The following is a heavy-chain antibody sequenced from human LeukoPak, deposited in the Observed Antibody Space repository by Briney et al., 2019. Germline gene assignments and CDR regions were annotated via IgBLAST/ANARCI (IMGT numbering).Heavy chain of an antibody. CDR3: TRPVGVWGSYRYAFDI. V-gene: IGHV3-15*07. CDR1: GFTFSNAW. J-gene: IGHJ3*02. Sequence: GGSLRLSCAASGFTFSNAWMNWVRQAPGKGLEWVCRIKSKTDGGTTDYAAPVKGRFTISRDDSKNTLYLQMNSLKTEDTAVYYCTRPVGVWGSYRYAFDIWGQGTMVTVSS. D-gene: IGHD3-16*02. CDR2: IKSKTDGGTT.